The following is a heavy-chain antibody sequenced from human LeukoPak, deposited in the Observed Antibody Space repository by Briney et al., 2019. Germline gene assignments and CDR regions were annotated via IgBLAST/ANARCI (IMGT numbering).Heavy chain of an antibody. CDR3: ARGGGYDKVQVDY. CDR1: GFTFSSYA. V-gene: IGHV3-21*01. J-gene: IGHJ4*02. D-gene: IGHD5-12*01. Sequence: GGSLRLSCAASGFTFSSYAMSWVRQAPGKGLEWVSSISSSSSYIYYADSVKGRFTISRDNAKNSLYLQMNSLRAEDTAVYYCARGGGYDKVQVDYWGQGTLVTVSS. CDR2: ISSSSSYI.